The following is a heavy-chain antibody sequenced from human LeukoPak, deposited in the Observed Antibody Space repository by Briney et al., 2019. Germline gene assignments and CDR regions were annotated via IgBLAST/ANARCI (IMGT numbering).Heavy chain of an antibody. D-gene: IGHD1-1*01. CDR3: AREGLQLERDYFDY. Sequence: PGGSLRLSCAASEFTFSSYWMSWVRQAPGKGLEWVASIKQDGSEKYYVDSVKGRFTISRDNAKNSLYLQMNSLRAEDAAVYYCAREGLQLERDYFDYWGQGTLVTVSS. V-gene: IGHV3-7*01. CDR1: EFTFSSYW. CDR2: IKQDGSEK. J-gene: IGHJ4*02.